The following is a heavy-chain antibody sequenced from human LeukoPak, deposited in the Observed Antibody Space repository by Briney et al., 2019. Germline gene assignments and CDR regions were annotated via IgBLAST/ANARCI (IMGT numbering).Heavy chain of an antibody. J-gene: IGHJ4*02. CDR1: GFTFSSYG. CDR3: AKDLGIAVAASYYFDY. V-gene: IGHV3-30*18. CDR2: ISYDGSNK. Sequence: GRSLRLSCAASGFTFSSYGMPWVRQAPGKGLEWVAVISYDGSNKYYADSVKGRFTISRDNSKNTLYLQMNSLRAEDTAVYYCAKDLGIAVAASYYFDYWGQGTLVTVPS. D-gene: IGHD6-19*01.